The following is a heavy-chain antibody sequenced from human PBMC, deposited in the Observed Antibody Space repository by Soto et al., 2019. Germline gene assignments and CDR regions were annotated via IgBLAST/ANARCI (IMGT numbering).Heavy chain of an antibody. CDR2: IYHTGNA. V-gene: IGHV4-39*07. Sequence: SETLSLTCSVSGDSISNSRFYWAWIRQPPGEGLECIGSIYHTGNAYYNPSLKSRVTIFVDTSKNQFSLKLTSVTAADTAVYYCARVPDYWGQGILVTVSS. CDR3: ARVPDY. CDR1: GDSISNSRFY. D-gene: IGHD2-2*01. J-gene: IGHJ4*02.